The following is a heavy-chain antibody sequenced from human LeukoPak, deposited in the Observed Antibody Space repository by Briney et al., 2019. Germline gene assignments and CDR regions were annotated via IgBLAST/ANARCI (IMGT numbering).Heavy chain of an antibody. CDR3: ARDSREAVWGSYVIGDY. Sequence: ASVKVSCKASGYTFTSYYMHWVRQAPGQGLEWMGIINPSGGSTSYAQKFQGRVTMTRDTSTSTVYMELSSLRSEDTAVYYCARDSREAVWGSYVIGDYWGQGTLVTVPS. D-gene: IGHD3-16*01. CDR2: INPSGGST. V-gene: IGHV1-46*01. J-gene: IGHJ4*02. CDR1: GYTFTSYY.